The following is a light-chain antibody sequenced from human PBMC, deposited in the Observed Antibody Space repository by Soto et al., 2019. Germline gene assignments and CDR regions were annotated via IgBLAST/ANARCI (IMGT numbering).Light chain of an antibody. Sequence: VMTQSPATLSVSPGERATRSCRASQSVGGDLSLYQQKPGQAPTLLIYGASSRDTGIPDRSSGSGSGKDCTLNISRLEPEDFAVYYCQLYNRSPRQITFGQGTRLDIK. CDR3: QLYNRSPRQIT. V-gene: IGKV3-20*01. J-gene: IGKJ5*01. CDR2: GAS. CDR1: QSVGGD.